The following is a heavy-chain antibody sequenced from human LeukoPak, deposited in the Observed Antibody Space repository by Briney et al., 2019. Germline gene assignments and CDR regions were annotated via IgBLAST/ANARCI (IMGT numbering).Heavy chain of an antibody. D-gene: IGHD4-11*01. Sequence: GGSLRLSCAASGFTFSSYWMHWVRQAPGKGLVWVSRINTDGSSPNYADSVRGRFTISRDNAKNSLYLQMNSLRAEDTAVYYCARARGYSNLLFDSWGQGTLVTVSS. CDR3: ARARGYSNLLFDS. CDR1: GFTFSSYW. J-gene: IGHJ4*02. CDR2: INTDGSSP. V-gene: IGHV3-74*01.